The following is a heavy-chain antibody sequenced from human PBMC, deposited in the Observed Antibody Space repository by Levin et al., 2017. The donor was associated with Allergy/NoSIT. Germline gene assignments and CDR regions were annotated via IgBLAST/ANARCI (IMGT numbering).Heavy chain of an antibody. V-gene: IGHV1-2*02. CDR1: GYTFTVSY. CDR2: INPNTGGT. J-gene: IGHJ2*01. CDR3: GRDVAPPGHWYFDL. Sequence: ASVKVSCKASGYTFTVSYMHWVRQAPGQGLEWMGWINPNTGGTNYAQNFQGRVTMTRDTSISTAYMELTRLRSDDTAVDYCGRDVAPPGHWYFDLWGRGTLVTVSS. D-gene: IGHD1-1*01.